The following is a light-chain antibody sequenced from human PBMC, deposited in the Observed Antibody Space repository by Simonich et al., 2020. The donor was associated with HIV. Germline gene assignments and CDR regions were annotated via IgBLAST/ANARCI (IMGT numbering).Light chain of an antibody. Sequence: QSVLTQPPSVSGAPGQRVTFSCSVSTSNIGAGYDVHWYQQLPGTAPKLLIYGNSNRPSGVPDRFSGSKSGTSASLAITGLQAEDEADYYCQSYDSSLSGLVVFGGGTKLTVL. V-gene: IGLV1-40*01. J-gene: IGLJ2*01. CDR3: QSYDSSLSGLVV. CDR1: TSNIGAGYD. CDR2: GNS.